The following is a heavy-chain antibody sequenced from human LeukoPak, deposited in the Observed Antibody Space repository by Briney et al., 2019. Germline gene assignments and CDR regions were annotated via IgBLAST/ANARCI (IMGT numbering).Heavy chain of an antibody. CDR3: AKDEYYYGPYYYYGMDV. V-gene: IGHV3-23*01. CDR2: ISGSGGST. Sequence: GGSLRLSCAASGFTFSSYAMSWVRQAPGKGLEWVSAISGSGGSTYYADSVKGRFTISRDNSKNTLYLQMNSLRAGDTAVYYCAKDEYYYGPYYYYGMDVWGQGTTVTVSS. D-gene: IGHD3-10*01. J-gene: IGHJ6*02. CDR1: GFTFSSYA.